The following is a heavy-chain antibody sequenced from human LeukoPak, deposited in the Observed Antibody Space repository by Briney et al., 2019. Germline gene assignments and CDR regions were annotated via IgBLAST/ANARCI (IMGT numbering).Heavy chain of an antibody. Sequence: SETLSLTCAVYGGSFSGYYWSWIRQPPGKGLEWIGEINHSGSTNYNPSLKSRVTISVDTSKNQFSLKLSSVTAADTAVYYCARGEWLDFDYWGQGTLVTVSS. D-gene: IGHD6-19*01. CDR2: INHSGST. CDR3: ARGEWLDFDY. CDR1: GGSFSGYY. V-gene: IGHV4-34*01. J-gene: IGHJ4*02.